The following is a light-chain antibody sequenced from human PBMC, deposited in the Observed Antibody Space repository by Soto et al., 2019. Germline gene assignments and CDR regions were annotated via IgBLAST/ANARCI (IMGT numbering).Light chain of an antibody. J-gene: IGLJ1*01. CDR2: EVS. CDR1: NSDVGSYNL. CDR3: SSYTSSSTLYV. V-gene: IGLV2-14*02. Sequence: QSALTQPASVSGSPGQSITISCTGTNSDVGSYNLVSWYQHHPGKAPKLMIYEVSRRPSGVSNRFSGSKSGNTASLTISGLQAEDEADYYCSSYTSSSTLYVFGTGTKVTVL.